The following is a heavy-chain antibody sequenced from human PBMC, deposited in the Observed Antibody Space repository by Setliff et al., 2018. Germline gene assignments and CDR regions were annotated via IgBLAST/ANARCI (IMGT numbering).Heavy chain of an antibody. Sequence: GASVKVSCKASGGTFSSYAISWVRQAPGQGLEWMGRIIPIFGTANYAQKFQGRVTITADKSTSTACMELSSLRSEDTAVYYCARDPWQWLTTFTSAEYFQHWGRGTLVTVSS. CDR2: IIPIFGTA. CDR1: GGTFSSYA. V-gene: IGHV1-69*06. J-gene: IGHJ1*01. CDR3: ARDPWQWLTTFTSAEYFQH. D-gene: IGHD6-19*01.